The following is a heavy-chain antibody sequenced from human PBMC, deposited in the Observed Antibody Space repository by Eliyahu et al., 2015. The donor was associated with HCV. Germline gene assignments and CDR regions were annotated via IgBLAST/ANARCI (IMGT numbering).Heavy chain of an antibody. CDR2: IWQRHDT. Sequence: QDQVVESGGTVVQPGGXLXXSCRVSGFIFRNYGXHWVRQTPGKGLQWVAVIWQRHDTFYPDSLKGRFIISRDNSKNTVYLQMNDLRVEDTAIYYCARDWGEDAGMDVWGLGTTVTVS. CDR1: GFIFRNYG. V-gene: IGHV3-33*01. J-gene: IGHJ6*02. CDR3: ARDWGEDAGMDV. D-gene: IGHD3-16*01.